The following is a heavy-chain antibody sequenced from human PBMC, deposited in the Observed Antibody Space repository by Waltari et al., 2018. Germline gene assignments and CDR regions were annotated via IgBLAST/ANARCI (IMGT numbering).Heavy chain of an antibody. CDR1: GFTFSNAW. V-gene: IGHV3-15*01. D-gene: IGHD4-4*01. Sequence: EVQLVESGGGLVKPGGSLRLSCAASGFTFSNAWMSWVRQAPGKGLEWVGRIKSKTDGGTTDYAAPVKGRFTISRDDSKNTLYLQMNSLKTEDTAVYYCTTDLNYSQYYDYYYGMDVWGQGTTVTVSS. J-gene: IGHJ6*02. CDR2: IKSKTDGGTT. CDR3: TTDLNYSQYYDYYYGMDV.